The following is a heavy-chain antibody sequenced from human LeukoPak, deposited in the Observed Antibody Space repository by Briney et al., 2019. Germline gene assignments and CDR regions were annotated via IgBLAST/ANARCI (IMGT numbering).Heavy chain of an antibody. CDR1: GFTFSSYS. J-gene: IGHJ4*02. V-gene: IGHV3-48*04. CDR3: ARAEWLSSRTFDY. CDR2: ISSSSSTI. Sequence: GGSLRLSCAASGFTFSSYSMNWVRQAPGKGLEWVSYISSSSSTIYYADSVKGRFTISRDNAKNSLYLQMNSLRAEDTAVYYCARAEWLSSRTFDYWGQGTLVTVSS. D-gene: IGHD3-3*01.